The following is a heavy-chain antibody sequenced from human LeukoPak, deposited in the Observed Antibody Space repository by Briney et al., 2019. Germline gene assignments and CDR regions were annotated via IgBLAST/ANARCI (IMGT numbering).Heavy chain of an antibody. Sequence: ASVKVSCKASGYTFTGYYMHWVRQAPGQGVEWMGWNNPNSGGTNYAQKFQGRVTMTRDTSISTAYMELSRLRSDDTAVYYCARTRIQLWLGYYYGMDVWGQGTTVTVSS. CDR3: ARTRIQLWLGYYYGMDV. CDR1: GYTFTGYY. D-gene: IGHD5-18*01. CDR2: NNPNSGGT. J-gene: IGHJ6*02. V-gene: IGHV1-2*02.